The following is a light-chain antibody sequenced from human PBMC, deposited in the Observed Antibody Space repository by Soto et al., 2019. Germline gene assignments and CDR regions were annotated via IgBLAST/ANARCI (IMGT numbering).Light chain of an antibody. CDR1: QSVGSN. CDR2: GAS. J-gene: IGKJ2*01. Sequence: EIVMTQSPATLSVSPGERASLSCRASQSVGSNLAWYQQTAGQAPRLLIYGASTRATGIPARFSGSGSGTEFTLTISSLQSEDFAVYSCQQYTNWPYTSGQGTKLEI. V-gene: IGKV3-15*01. CDR3: QQYTNWPYT.